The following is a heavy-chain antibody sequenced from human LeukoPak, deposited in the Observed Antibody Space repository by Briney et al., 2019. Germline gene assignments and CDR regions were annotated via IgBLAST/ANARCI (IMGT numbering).Heavy chain of an antibody. Sequence: GASVNASFTAYGGTFSMFTISWVRQAPGQRFEWMGGITPIFGTANYAQKFQGRVSITADGSTSTAFMELSSLRSEDTAVYYCAREWGLESSGYYYAYWGQGTLVTVSS. CDR2: ITPIFGTA. D-gene: IGHD3-22*01. CDR1: GGTFSMFT. V-gene: IGHV1-69*13. CDR3: AREWGLESSGYYYAY. J-gene: IGHJ4*02.